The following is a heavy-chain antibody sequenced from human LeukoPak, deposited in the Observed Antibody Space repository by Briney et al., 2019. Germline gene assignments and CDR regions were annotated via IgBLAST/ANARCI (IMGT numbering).Heavy chain of an antibody. V-gene: IGHV3-23*01. CDR1: GFTFSSYA. J-gene: IGHJ4*02. CDR2: ISGSGGST. CDR3: AKPKSSMVRGVMIYFDY. Sequence: PGGSLRLSCAASGFTFSSYAMSWVRQAPGKGLGWVSAISGSGGSTYYADSVKGRFTISRDNSKNTLYLQMNSLRAEDTAVYYCAKPKSSMVRGVMIYFDYWGQGTLVTVSS. D-gene: IGHD3-10*01.